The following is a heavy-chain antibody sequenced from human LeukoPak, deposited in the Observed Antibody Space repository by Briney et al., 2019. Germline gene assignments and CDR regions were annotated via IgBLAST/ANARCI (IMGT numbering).Heavy chain of an antibody. CDR1: GGSMSHYY. D-gene: IGHD2-2*01. CDR3: ARLSVPDVEGAFYI. CDR2: VHTSGSS. Sequence: KPSETLSLTCTVSGGSMSHYYWSWIRQPAGKGLEWIGRVHTSGSSTYNPSLRSRVTMSVDPSKNQFSLKLSSVTAADTAVYYYARLSVPDVEGAFYIWGQGTLVTVSS. V-gene: IGHV4-4*07. J-gene: IGHJ3*02.